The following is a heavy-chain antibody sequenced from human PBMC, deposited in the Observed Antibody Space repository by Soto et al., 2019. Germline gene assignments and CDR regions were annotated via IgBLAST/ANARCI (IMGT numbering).Heavy chain of an antibody. J-gene: IGHJ4*02. CDR1: GFTFSSQW. V-gene: IGHV3-74*01. Sequence: PGGSLRLSCAASGFTFSSQWMHWVRQAPGKGLVWVSHIGPDGSSTRDADSVQGRFTISRDNARNTLYLQMNSLRDEDTAVYYCARDNNWSYDYWGQGILVTVSS. D-gene: IGHD1-1*01. CDR3: ARDNNWSYDY. CDR2: IGPDGSST.